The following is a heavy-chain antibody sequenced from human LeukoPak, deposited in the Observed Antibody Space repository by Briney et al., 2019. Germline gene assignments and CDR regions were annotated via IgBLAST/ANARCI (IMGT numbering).Heavy chain of an antibody. CDR3: ARRRYYDGSGYLE. Sequence: PSETLSLPCSVSGDSLSRSDSYWDWIRQPPGKGLEWIGTIYYSGRTYYSPSLKSRVTMSVDPSNNQFSLNLRSVTAADTAVYYCARRRYYDGSGYLEWGQGTLLSVSS. CDR1: GDSLSRSDSY. CDR2: IYYSGRT. D-gene: IGHD3-22*01. J-gene: IGHJ1*01. V-gene: IGHV4-39*01.